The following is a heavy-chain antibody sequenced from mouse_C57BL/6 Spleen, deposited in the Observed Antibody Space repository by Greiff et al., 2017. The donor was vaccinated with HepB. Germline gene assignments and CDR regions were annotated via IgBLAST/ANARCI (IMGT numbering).Heavy chain of an antibody. CDR1: GFTFSDYG. CDR2: ISSGSSTI. Sequence: EVKVVESGGGLVKPGGSLKLSCAASGFTFSDYGMHWVRQAPEKGLEWVAYISSGSSTIYYADTVKGRFTISRDNAKNTLFLQMTSLRSEDTAMYYCARSYGNFLIHWFAYWGQGTLVTVSA. V-gene: IGHV5-17*01. J-gene: IGHJ3*01. D-gene: IGHD2-1*01. CDR3: ARSYGNFLIHWFAY.